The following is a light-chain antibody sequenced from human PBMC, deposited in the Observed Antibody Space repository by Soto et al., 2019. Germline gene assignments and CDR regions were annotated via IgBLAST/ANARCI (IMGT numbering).Light chain of an antibody. J-gene: IGKJ1*01. CDR2: GAS. Sequence: EVVLTQSPATLSVSPGEGLTLSCRASQGIGDTLAWYQHKPGQTPRLLIYGASGRATGIPDGFSGSGSGTDFTLTISRLEGEDFAVYYCQQHGSLSWTFGRGTKV. CDR1: QGIGDT. CDR3: QQHGSLSWT. V-gene: IGKV3-20*01.